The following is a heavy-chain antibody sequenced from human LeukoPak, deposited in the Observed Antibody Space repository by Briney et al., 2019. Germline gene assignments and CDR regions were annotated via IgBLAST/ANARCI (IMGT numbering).Heavy chain of an antibody. J-gene: IGHJ4*02. CDR2: ISYDGSNK. CDR1: GFTFSSYG. CDR3: AKDRVGCSSTSCYRPLVY. D-gene: IGHD2-2*01. Sequence: GRSLRLSCAASGFTFSSYGMHWVRQAPGKGLEWVAVISYDGSNKYYADSVKGRFTISRDNSKNTLYLQMNSLRAEDTAVYYCAKDRVGCSSTSCYRPLVYWGQGTLVTVSS. V-gene: IGHV3-30*18.